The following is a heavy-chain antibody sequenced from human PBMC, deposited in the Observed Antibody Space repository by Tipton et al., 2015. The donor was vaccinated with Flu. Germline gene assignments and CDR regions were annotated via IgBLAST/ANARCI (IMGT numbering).Heavy chain of an antibody. CDR2: IYASGST. Sequence: LRLSCTVTGDSISSGGFYWSWIRQPAGKGLEWIGRIYASGSTNYNASLRSRVTISLDTSKNQFSLKLTSVTAADTAVYYCASGMGVTEPGWFDSWGQGTLVTVSP. J-gene: IGHJ5*01. CDR3: ASGMGVTEPGWFDS. V-gene: IGHV4-61*02. D-gene: IGHD1-26*01. CDR1: GDSISSGGFY.